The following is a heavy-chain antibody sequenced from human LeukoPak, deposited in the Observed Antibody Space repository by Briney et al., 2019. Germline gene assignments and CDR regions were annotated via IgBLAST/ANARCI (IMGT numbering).Heavy chain of an antibody. D-gene: IGHD1-26*01. CDR3: ARDRGGSYYVDY. CDR1: GFTFRYYW. J-gene: IGHJ4*02. CDR2: IKEDGREK. Sequence: GGSLRLSCAASGFTFRYYWMTWVRQAPGKGLEWVANIKEDGREKYYVDSVRGQFTISRDNAENSLYLQMNSLRAEDTAVYYCARDRGGSYYVDYWGQGTLVTVSS. V-gene: IGHV3-7*05.